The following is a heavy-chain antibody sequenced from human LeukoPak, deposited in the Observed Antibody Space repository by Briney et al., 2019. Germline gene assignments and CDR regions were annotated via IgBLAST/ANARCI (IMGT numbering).Heavy chain of an antibody. CDR1: GLTFSSHW. V-gene: IGHV3-7*03. CDR3: AVLEGLS. Sequence: GGSLRLSCAASGLTFSSHWMHWVRQAPGKGLDWVANINQDGTEKYYAHSVRGRFTISRDNAKNSVHLQMNNLRAEDTALYYCAVLEGLSWGQGTLVTVSS. CDR2: INQDGTEK. J-gene: IGHJ4*02. D-gene: IGHD5-24*01.